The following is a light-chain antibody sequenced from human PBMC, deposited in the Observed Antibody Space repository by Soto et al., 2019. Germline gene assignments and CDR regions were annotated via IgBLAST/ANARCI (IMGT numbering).Light chain of an antibody. V-gene: IGKV3-20*01. CDR2: GAS. J-gene: IGKJ5*01. CDR1: QSITSSF. CDR3: QQSENSPIT. Sequence: QRASLSCGGSQSITSSFLAWYQQKPGQDHRLLIYGASSRATGIPDRFSGTGSETDFTLTINRLEPEDFAVYYCQQSENSPITFGQGTRVEIK.